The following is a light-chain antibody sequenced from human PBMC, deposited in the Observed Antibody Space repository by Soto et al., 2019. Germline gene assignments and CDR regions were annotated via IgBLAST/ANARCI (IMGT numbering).Light chain of an antibody. CDR1: QSVSSY. Sequence: EIVLTQSPATLSLSPGERATLSCRASQSVSSYLAWYQHKPGQAPRLLIYDASNRATGIPARFSGSGSGTEFTLTISSLEPEDFAVYYCQQRSNWPRTFGQGTKVELK. CDR3: QQRSNWPRT. V-gene: IGKV3-11*01. J-gene: IGKJ1*01. CDR2: DAS.